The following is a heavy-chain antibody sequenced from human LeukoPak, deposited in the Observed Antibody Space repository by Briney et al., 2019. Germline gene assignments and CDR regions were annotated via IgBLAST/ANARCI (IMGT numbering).Heavy chain of an antibody. D-gene: IGHD2-2*02. V-gene: IGHV4-34*01. J-gene: IGHJ3*01. Sequence: SETLSLTCAVYGGSFNDYYWSWIRQSPGTGLEWIGEIHHSGSTNYNSSLESRVTMSIDTSNNQFSLKLTSVTAADTAVYYCASKKYPVQAFDVWGQGTMVTVSS. CDR2: IHHSGST. CDR1: GGSFNDYY. CDR3: ASKKYPVQAFDV.